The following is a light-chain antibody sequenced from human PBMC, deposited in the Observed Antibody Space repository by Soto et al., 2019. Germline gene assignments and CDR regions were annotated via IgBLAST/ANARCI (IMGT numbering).Light chain of an antibody. CDR1: SSDVGGYNY. CDR2: DVT. J-gene: IGLJ1*01. V-gene: IGLV2-14*03. CDR3: SSYTGSNPLEV. Sequence: QSALTQPDSVSGSPGQSITISCTGTSSDVGGYNYVSWYQQHPGKAPKLMIYDVTNRPSGVSNRFSGSKSGNTASLTISGLQAEDEADYYCSSYTGSNPLEVFGTWTKLTVL.